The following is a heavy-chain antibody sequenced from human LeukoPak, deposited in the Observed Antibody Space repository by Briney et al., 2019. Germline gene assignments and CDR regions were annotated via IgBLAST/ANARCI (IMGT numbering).Heavy chain of an antibody. J-gene: IGHJ4*02. D-gene: IGHD2-15*01. CDR3: ARARLHRSGSSCYGPATRYFDY. Sequence: SETLSLTCAVYGGSFSGYYWSWIRQPPGKGLEWIGEINHSGSTNYNPSLKSRVTISVDTSNDQFSLKLSSVTAADTAVYYCARARLHRSGSSCYGPATRYFDYWGQGTLVTVSS. CDR2: INHSGST. CDR1: GGSFSGYY. V-gene: IGHV4-34*01.